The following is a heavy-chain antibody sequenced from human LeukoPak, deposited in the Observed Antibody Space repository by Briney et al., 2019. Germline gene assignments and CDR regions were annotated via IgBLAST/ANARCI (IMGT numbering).Heavy chain of an antibody. CDR2: IYYGGST. Sequence: SETLSLTCTVSGGSISGYYWSWIRQPPGEGLEWIAYIYYGGSTNYNPSLRSRVTISLDTSKNQFSLKLSSVTAADTAVYYCVRSPSSGWSTGPNWFDPWGQGILVTVSS. J-gene: IGHJ5*02. CDR1: GGSISGYY. CDR3: VRSPSSGWSTGPNWFDP. V-gene: IGHV4-59*08. D-gene: IGHD6-19*01.